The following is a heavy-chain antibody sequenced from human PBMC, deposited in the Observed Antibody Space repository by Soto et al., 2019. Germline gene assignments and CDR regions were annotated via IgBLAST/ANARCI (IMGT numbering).Heavy chain of an antibody. CDR2: IYYSGNT. CDR3: VRGGYVHAFDY. Sequence: QVQLQESGPGLVKPSETLSLTYTVSGGSISYYYWGWIRQPPGKGLEWIGSIYYSGNTHYNPSLKSRVTISVDTSMNQFSLNLDSVTAVDSAVYYCVRGGYVHAFDYWGQGALVTVSS. V-gene: IGHV4-59*01. CDR1: GGSISYYY. D-gene: IGHD5-12*01. J-gene: IGHJ4*02.